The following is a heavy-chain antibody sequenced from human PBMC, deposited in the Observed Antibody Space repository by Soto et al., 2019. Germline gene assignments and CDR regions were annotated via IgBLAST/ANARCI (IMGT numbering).Heavy chain of an antibody. D-gene: IGHD3-3*01. V-gene: IGHV1-24*01. CDR2: FDPEDGET. CDR1: GYTLTELS. CDR3: ATAKKSGYYSSPVVDY. J-gene: IGHJ4*02. Sequence: ASVKVSCKVSGYTLTELSMHWVRQAPGKGLEWMGGFDPEDGETIYAQKFQGRVTMTEDTSTDTAYMELSSLRSEDTAVYYCATAKKSGYYSSPVVDYWGQGTLVTVSS.